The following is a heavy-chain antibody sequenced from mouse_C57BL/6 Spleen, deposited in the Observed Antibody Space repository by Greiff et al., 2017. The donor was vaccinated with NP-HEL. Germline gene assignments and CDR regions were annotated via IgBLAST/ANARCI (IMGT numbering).Heavy chain of an antibody. CDR3: ARLSYDYDEVDYFDY. V-gene: IGHV1-64*01. CDR1: GYTFTSYW. Sequence: VQLQESGAELVKPGASVKLSCKASGYTFTSYWMHWVKQRPGQGLEWIGMIHPNSGSTNYNEKFKSKATLTVDKSSSTAYMQLSSLTSEDSAVYYCARLSYDYDEVDYFDYWGQGTTLTVSS. D-gene: IGHD2-4*01. CDR2: IHPNSGST. J-gene: IGHJ2*01.